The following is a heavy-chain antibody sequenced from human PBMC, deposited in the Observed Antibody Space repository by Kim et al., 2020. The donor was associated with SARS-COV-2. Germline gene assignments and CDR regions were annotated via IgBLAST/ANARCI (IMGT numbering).Heavy chain of an antibody. Sequence: GGSLRLSCAASGFTFSSYAMSWVRQAPGKGLEWVSAISGSGGSTYYADSVKGRFTISRDNSKNTLYLQMNSLRAEDTAVYYCANVGEEWLVFDYWGQGTLVTVSS. CDR3: ANVGEEWLVFDY. V-gene: IGHV3-23*01. D-gene: IGHD6-19*01. J-gene: IGHJ4*02. CDR1: GFTFSSYA. CDR2: ISGSGGST.